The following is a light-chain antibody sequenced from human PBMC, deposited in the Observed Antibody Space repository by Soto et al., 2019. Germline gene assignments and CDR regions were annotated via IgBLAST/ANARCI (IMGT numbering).Light chain of an antibody. Sequence: LNQPSSVSGSPGQSFTISCTGTGSDVGSYNLVSWYQQHPGKAPKLMIYEVSKRPSGVSNRFSGSKSGNTASLTISGLQAEDEADYYCCSYAGSSTFSDVFGTGTKVTVL. J-gene: IGLJ1*01. CDR2: EVS. CDR3: CSYAGSSTFSDV. CDR1: GSDVGSYNL. V-gene: IGLV2-23*02.